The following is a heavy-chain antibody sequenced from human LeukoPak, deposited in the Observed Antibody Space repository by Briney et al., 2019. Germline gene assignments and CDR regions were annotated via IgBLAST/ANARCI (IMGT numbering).Heavy chain of an antibody. CDR3: ARDTVKGRAVAGGAFDI. V-gene: IGHV4-38-2*02. D-gene: IGHD6-19*01. CDR1: GYSISSGYY. CDR2: IYHSGST. Sequence: SGTLSLTCAVSGYSISSGYYWGWIRQPPGKGLEWIGSIYHSGSTYYDPSLKSRVTISVDTSKNQFSLKLSSVTASDTAVYYCARDTVKGRAVAGGAFDIWGQGTMVTVSS. J-gene: IGHJ3*02.